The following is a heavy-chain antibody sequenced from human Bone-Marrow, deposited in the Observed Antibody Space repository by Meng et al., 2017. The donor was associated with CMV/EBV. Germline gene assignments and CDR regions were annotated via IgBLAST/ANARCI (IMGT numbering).Heavy chain of an antibody. CDR3: ARGDIVVVPASPFDY. V-gene: IGHV3-30-3*01. Sequence: GGSLRLSCAASGFTFSSYAMHWVRQAPGKGLEWVAVISYDGSNKYYADSVKGRFTISRDNSKNTRYLQMNSLRSEDTAGYYCARGDIVVVPASPFDYWVQGTLVTVSS. CDR2: ISYDGSNK. CDR1: GFTFSSYA. D-gene: IGHD2-2*01. J-gene: IGHJ4*02.